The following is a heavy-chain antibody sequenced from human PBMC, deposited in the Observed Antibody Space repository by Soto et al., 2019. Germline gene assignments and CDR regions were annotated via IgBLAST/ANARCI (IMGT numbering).Heavy chain of an antibody. D-gene: IGHD1-1*01. CDR1: GSSFTNYW. CDR2: IDHSDSST. CDR3: ARHDQHDY. J-gene: IGHJ4*02. Sequence: PGESLQISCKRSGSSFTNYWISWVRQMPGKGLEWMGKIDHSDSSTNYNPSFQGHVTISVDKSINTVFLQWSTLRASDTAMYYCARHDQHDYWGQGTQVTVSS. V-gene: IGHV5-10-1*01.